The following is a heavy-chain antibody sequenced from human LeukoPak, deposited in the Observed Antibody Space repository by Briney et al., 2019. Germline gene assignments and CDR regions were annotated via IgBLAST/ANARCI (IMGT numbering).Heavy chain of an antibody. Sequence: GASVKVSCKASGYTFTSYDINWVRQATGQGLEWMGWMNPNSGNTGYAQKFQGRVTITRNTSIRTAYMELSSLRSEDTAVYYCARMGIEKYDFWSGYLYNWFDPWGQGTLVTVSS. D-gene: IGHD3-3*01. CDR3: ARMGIEKYDFWSGYLYNWFDP. V-gene: IGHV1-8*03. CDR1: GYTFTSYD. J-gene: IGHJ5*02. CDR2: MNPNSGNT.